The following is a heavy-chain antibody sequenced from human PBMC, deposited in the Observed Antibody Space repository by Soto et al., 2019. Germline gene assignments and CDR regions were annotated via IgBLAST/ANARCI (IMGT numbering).Heavy chain of an antibody. Sequence: QVQLVQSGAEVKKPGASVKVSCQASGYTFTNYAISWVRQAPGQGLEWMGWISASTRNTDQAQNFQGRVTMTIDTSTNTDNMELRSLRSDATAVYYCARCYCSVGSCYACWHFDLWGRGTLVTVSS. CDR2: ISASTRNT. CDR1: GYTFTNYA. D-gene: IGHD2-15*01. J-gene: IGHJ2*01. V-gene: IGHV1-18*01. CDR3: ARCYCSVGSCYACWHFDL.